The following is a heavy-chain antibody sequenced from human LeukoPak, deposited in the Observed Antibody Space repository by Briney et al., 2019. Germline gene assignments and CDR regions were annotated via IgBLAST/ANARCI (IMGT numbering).Heavy chain of an antibody. CDR3: AALSGTRYYYDSSGSEIE. V-gene: IGHV1-58*02. CDR2: IVVGSGNT. CDR1: GFTFTSSA. J-gene: IGHJ4*02. Sequence: SVKVSCKASGFTFTSSAMQWVRQARGQRLEWIGWIVVGSGNTNYAQKFQERVTITRDMSTSTAYMELSSLRSEDTAVYYCAALSGTRYYYDSSGSEIEWGQGTLVTVSS. D-gene: IGHD3-22*01.